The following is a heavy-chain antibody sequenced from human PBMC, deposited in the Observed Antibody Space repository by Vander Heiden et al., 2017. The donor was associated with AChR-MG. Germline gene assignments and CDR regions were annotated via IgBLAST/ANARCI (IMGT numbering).Heavy chain of an antibody. CDR2: IIPSVGTA. Sequence: QVQLVQSGAEVKKPGSSVKVSCKASGGTFSSYAISWVRQAPGQGLEWMGGIIPSVGTANYAQKFQGRVTITADESTSTAYMERSSLRSEDTAVYYCARDFSGWYGGYYYYGMDVWGQGTTVTVSS. J-gene: IGHJ6*02. D-gene: IGHD6-19*01. CDR3: ARDFSGWYGGYYYYGMDV. V-gene: IGHV1-69*01. CDR1: GGTFSSYA.